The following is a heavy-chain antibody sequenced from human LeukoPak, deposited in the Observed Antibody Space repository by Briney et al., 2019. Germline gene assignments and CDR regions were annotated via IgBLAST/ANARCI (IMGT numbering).Heavy chain of an antibody. J-gene: IGHJ4*02. V-gene: IGHV3-53*01. CDR1: GFTVITND. Sequence: GGSLRLSCAASGFTVITNDMTWVRQPPGKGLEGVSVLYSDGNTKYADSVQGRFTISRDNSKNTLYLEMNSLSPDDTAVYYCARGVEPLAANTLAYWGQGTLVTVSS. CDR2: LYSDGNT. D-gene: IGHD1-14*01. CDR3: ARGVEPLAANTLAY.